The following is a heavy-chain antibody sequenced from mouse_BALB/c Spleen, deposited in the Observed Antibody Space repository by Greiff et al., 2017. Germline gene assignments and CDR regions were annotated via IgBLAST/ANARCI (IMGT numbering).Heavy chain of an antibody. D-gene: IGHD1-1*01. V-gene: IGHV5-12-1*01. CDR2: ISSGGGST. Sequence: EVQLVESGGGLVKPGGSLKLSCAASGFAFSSYDMSWVRQTPEKRLEWVAYISSGGGSTYYPDTVKGRFTISRDNAKNTLYLQMSSLKSEDTAMYYCARHVGTTVGDYWGQGTSVTVSS. CDR3: ARHVGTTVGDY. J-gene: IGHJ4*01. CDR1: GFAFSSYD.